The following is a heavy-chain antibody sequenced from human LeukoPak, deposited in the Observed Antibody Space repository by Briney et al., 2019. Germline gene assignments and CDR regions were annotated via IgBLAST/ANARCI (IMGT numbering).Heavy chain of an antibody. J-gene: IGHJ6*02. CDR1: GFTFTKYW. Sequence: GDSLRLSCAASGFTFTKYWMTWVRQAPGKGLEWVGNIKQDGSDKNYMDSVKGRFTISRDNAKNTLYLQMNSLRVEDTAVYYCARDRGYCTSTTCYAPRLYYYYYGMDVWGQGTTVTVSS. CDR2: IKQDGSDK. D-gene: IGHD2-2*01. V-gene: IGHV3-7*01. CDR3: ARDRGYCTSTTCYAPRLYYYYYGMDV.